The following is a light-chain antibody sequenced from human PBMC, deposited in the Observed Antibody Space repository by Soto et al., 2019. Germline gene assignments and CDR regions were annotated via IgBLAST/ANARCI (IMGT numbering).Light chain of an antibody. CDR3: QQYGSSPPLT. J-gene: IGKJ4*01. V-gene: IGKV3-20*01. CDR2: GAY. CDR1: QSVSSSY. Sequence: EIVLTQSPGTLSLSPWESATLSCRASQSVSSSYLAWYQQKPGQAPRLLIYGAYSRATGIPDRFSGSGSGTDFTLTISRLEPEDFAVYYCQQYGSSPPLTCGGGTKVDIK.